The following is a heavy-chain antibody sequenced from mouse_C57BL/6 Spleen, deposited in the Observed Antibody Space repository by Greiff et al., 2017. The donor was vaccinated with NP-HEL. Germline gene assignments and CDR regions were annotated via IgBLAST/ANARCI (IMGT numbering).Heavy chain of an antibody. CDR2: IYPGDGDT. CDR1: GYAFSSSW. Sequence: QVQLKQSGPELVKPGASVKISCKASGYAFSSSWMNWVKQRPGKGLEWIGRIYPGDGDTNYNGKFKGKATLTADKSSSTAYMQLSSLTSEDSAVYFCAPPIYYGNPYAMDYWGQGTSVTGSS. V-gene: IGHV1-82*01. D-gene: IGHD2-1*01. CDR3: APPIYYGNPYAMDY. J-gene: IGHJ4*01.